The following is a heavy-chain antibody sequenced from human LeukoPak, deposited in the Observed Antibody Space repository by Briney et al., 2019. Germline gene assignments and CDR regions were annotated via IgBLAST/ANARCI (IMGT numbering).Heavy chain of an antibody. D-gene: IGHD5-12*01. Sequence: ASVQVSCKASGYTFTSYDINWVRQATGQGLEWMGWMNPNSGNTGYAQKFQGRVTMTRNTSISTAYMELSSLRSEDTAVYYCARVYSGYLYYYYGMDVWGQGTTVTVSS. CDR1: GYTFTSYD. V-gene: IGHV1-8*01. CDR2: MNPNSGNT. J-gene: IGHJ6*02. CDR3: ARVYSGYLYYYYGMDV.